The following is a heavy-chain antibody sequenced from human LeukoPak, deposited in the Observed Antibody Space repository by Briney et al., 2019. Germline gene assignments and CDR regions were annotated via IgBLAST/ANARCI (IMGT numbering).Heavy chain of an antibody. CDR3: ARSGDSKTIDY. CDR2: IRYDGTTK. V-gene: IGHV3-30*02. CDR1: EFSFSSYG. J-gene: IGHJ4*02. Sequence: GGSLRLSCAASEFSFSSYGMYWVRQAPGKALEWVSFIRYDGTTKYYVDSVRGRFTISRDNSKNTVDLQMSSLRPEDTAVYYCARSGDSKTIDYWGQGTLVTVSS. D-gene: IGHD1-26*01.